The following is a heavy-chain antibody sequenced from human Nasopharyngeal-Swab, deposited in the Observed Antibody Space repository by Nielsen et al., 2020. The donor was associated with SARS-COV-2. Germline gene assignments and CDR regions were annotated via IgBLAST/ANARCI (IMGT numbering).Heavy chain of an antibody. J-gene: IGHJ6*02. CDR2: ISYDGSIK. CDR3: AGGQGTVTTYYYYGIDV. D-gene: IGHD4-17*01. V-gene: IGHV3-30-3*01. CDR1: GFTFSSYA. Sequence: GESLKISCEASGFTFSSYAMHWVRQAPGKGLEWVAVISYDGSIKKSEESVEGRFTISRDNSKNTLYLQMNSLRAEDTAVYYCAGGQGTVTTYYYYGIDVWDQGTTVTVSS.